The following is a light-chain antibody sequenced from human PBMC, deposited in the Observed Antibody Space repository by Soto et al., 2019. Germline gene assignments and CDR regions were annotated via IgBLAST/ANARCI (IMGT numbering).Light chain of an antibody. J-gene: IGKJ3*01. V-gene: IGKV3D-15*01. CDR1: ESISSD. CDR3: QQLDKWPFT. CDR2: GAS. Sequence: EIVMTQSPVTLSVSPGERATLSCRASESISSDLAWYQQKPGQAPRLLIYGASTRATGIPARFSGSGSGTEFTLTISSLQSEDFALYFCQQLDKWPFTFGPGTKVDFK.